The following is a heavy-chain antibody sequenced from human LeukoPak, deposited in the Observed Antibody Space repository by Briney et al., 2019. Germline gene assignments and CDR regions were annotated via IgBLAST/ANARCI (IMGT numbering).Heavy chain of an antibody. CDR3: AKDVGSGWYVFDS. CDR2: ISSSGGST. Sequence: GGSLRLSCAASGFTFSDYYMSWIRQAPGKGLEWVSAISSSGGSTFSTDSVKGRFTISRDNSKNTLYLQMNSLRVEDTAVHYCAKDVGSGWYVFDSWGREPWSPSPQ. D-gene: IGHD6-19*01. J-gene: IGHJ4*02. CDR1: GFTFSDYY. V-gene: IGHV3-23*01.